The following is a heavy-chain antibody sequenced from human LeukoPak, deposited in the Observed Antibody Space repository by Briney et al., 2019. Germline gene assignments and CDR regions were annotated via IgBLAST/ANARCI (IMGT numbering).Heavy chain of an antibody. CDR1: GGSISNYF. CDR2: MYYSGNT. V-gene: IGHV4-59*12. J-gene: IGHJ3*02. Sequence: SETLSLTCTVSGGSISNYFWSWIRQPPGKRLEWIGFMYYSGNTNYNPSHESRVTISVDTSKNQFSLRLSSVTAADTAVYYCARWTLTGNAFDIWGQGTMVTVSS. CDR3: ARWTLTGNAFDI. D-gene: IGHD7-27*01.